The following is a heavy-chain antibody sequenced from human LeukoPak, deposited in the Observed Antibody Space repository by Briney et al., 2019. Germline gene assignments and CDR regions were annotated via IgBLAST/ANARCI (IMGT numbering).Heavy chain of an antibody. V-gene: IGHV1-18*01. D-gene: IGHD6-6*01. CDR2: ISAYNGNT. J-gene: IGHJ3*02. Sequence: ASVKVSCKASGYTFTSYGMNWVRQAPGQGLEWMGWISAYNGNTSYAQKLQGRVTMTTDTSTSTAYMELRSLRSDDTAVYYCARDSGIAARRNAFDIWGQGTMVTVSS. CDR3: ARDSGIAARRNAFDI. CDR1: GYTFTSYG.